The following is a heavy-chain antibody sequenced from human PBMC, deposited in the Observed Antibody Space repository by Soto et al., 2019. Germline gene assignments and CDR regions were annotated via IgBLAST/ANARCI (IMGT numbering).Heavy chain of an antibody. Sequence: EEQLLESGGGLVQPGGSLRLSCAASGFSFSSDGMSWVRQAPGKGLEWVSGISGGGDSTYYADSVKGRFTISRDKSKNTLYLQMHSLRAEVTAVYYCARGQDDYGDSDVWFDPWGQGTLVSVSS. V-gene: IGHV3-23*01. CDR3: ARGQDDYGDSDVWFDP. J-gene: IGHJ5*02. CDR1: GFSFSSDG. CDR2: ISGGGDST. D-gene: IGHD4-17*01.